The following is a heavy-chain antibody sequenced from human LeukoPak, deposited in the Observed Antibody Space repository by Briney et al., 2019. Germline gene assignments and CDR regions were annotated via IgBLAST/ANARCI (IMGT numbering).Heavy chain of an antibody. CDR2: INPNSGGT. CDR3: ARIRSYDSSGYLVY. Sequence: ASVKVSCKASGYTFTGYYMHWVRQAPGQGLEWMGRINPNSGGTNYAQKFQGRVTMTRDTSISTAYMELSRLRSDDTAVYYCARIRSYDSSGYLVYWGQGTLVTVSS. CDR1: GYTFTGYY. V-gene: IGHV1-2*06. J-gene: IGHJ4*02. D-gene: IGHD3-22*01.